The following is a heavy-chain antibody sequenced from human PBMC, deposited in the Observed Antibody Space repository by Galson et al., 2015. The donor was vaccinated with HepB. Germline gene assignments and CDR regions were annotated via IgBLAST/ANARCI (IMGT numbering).Heavy chain of an antibody. D-gene: IGHD1-14*01. V-gene: IGHV3-48*01. Sequence: LRLSCAASGFTFSSYSLNWVRQAPGKGLEWVSYISSGSSTIYYADSVKGRFTISRDNAKNSLYLQMNSLRAEDTAKYYCTRSGTSSRGAFDIWGQGTNVTVSS. J-gene: IGHJ3*02. CDR3: TRSGTSSRGAFDI. CDR2: ISSGSSTI. CDR1: GFTFSSYS.